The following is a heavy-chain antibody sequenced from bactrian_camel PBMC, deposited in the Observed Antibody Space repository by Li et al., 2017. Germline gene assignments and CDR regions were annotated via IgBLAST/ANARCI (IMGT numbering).Heavy chain of an antibody. CDR2: WKSVGSI. V-gene: IGHV3S53*01. CDR1: GNIASVTY. CDR3: AAVANCRLPKDYRLGANSPAYRY. J-gene: IGHJ4*01. D-gene: IGHD5*01. Sequence: HVQLVESGGGSVQAGGSLRLSCGASGNIASVTYMGWFRQAPGKEREGVATWKSVGSISYADSVKGRFTISQDNAKNTLYLQMNSLKPEDTAMYYCAAVANCRLPKDYRLGANSPAYRYWGQGTQVTVS.